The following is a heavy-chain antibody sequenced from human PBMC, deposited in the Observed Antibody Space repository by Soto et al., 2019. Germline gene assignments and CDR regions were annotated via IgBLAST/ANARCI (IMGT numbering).Heavy chain of an antibody. CDR1: GYTFASYA. CDR2: ISAYNGNT. Sequence: QVQLVQSGAEVKKPGASVKVSCKASGYTFASYAISWMRQAPGQGLEWMGWISAYNGNTNYAQKLQGRVTMTTDTSTRTAYMELRSRRSDDTAVYYCARDPPPPDYWGQGTLVTVSS. CDR3: ARDPPPPDY. V-gene: IGHV1-18*01. J-gene: IGHJ4*02.